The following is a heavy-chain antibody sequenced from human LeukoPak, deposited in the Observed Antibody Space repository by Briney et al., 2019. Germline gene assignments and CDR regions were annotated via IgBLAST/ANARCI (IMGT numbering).Heavy chain of an antibody. CDR2: ISAYNGNT. V-gene: IGHV1-18*04. D-gene: IGHD3-22*01. Sequence: GASVKVSCKASGYTFSSYGISWVRQAPGQGLEWMGWISAYNGNTNYAQKLQGRVTMTTDTSTSTAYMELRSLRSDDTAVYYCARFLGVFTYYYESSGYYPFDYWGQGTLVTVSS. CDR1: GYTFSSYG. CDR3: ARFLGVFTYYYESSGYYPFDY. J-gene: IGHJ4*02.